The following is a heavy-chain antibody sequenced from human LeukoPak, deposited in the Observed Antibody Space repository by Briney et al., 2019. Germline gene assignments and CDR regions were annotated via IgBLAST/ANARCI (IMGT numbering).Heavy chain of an antibody. V-gene: IGHV1-69*01. Sequence: KVSCKASGGTFSSYAISWVRQAPGQGLEWMGGIIPIFGTANYAQKFQGRVTITADESTSTAYMELSSLRSEDTAVYYCARDQYYYDSSGYYPGGYWGQGTLVTVSS. CDR3: ARDQYYYDSSGYYPGGY. J-gene: IGHJ4*02. CDR2: IIPIFGTA. CDR1: GGTFSSYA. D-gene: IGHD3-22*01.